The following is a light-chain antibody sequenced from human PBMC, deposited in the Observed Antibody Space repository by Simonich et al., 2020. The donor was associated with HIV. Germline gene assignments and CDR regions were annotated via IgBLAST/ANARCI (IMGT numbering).Light chain of an antibody. CDR2: DVT. V-gene: IGLV2-14*01. CDR1: SSDLGDYNF. CDR3: TSYTRNTTWV. Sequence: QSALTQPASVSGSPGQSITISCTGTSSDLGDYNFVSWYQQHPVKAPKLMIYDVTKRPSGVSNRFSGSKSGTTASLTISGLQAEDEADYYCTSYTRNTTWVFGGGTKLTVL. J-gene: IGLJ3*02.